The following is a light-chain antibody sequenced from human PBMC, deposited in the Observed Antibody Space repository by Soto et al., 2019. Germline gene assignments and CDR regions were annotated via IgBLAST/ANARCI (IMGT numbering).Light chain of an antibody. CDR2: DVS. V-gene: IGLV2-14*01. Sequence: QSVLTQPASVSGSPGQSITISCTGTSSDVGGYNYVSWYQQHPGKAPKLMIYDVSNRPSGVSNRFSGSKSGNTASLTISGLQAEDEADYYCSSYTSSREVFGGGT. CDR3: SSYTSSREV. CDR1: SSDVGGYNY. J-gene: IGLJ2*01.